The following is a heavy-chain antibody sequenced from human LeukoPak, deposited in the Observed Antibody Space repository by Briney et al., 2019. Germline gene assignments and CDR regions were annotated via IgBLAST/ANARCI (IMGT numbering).Heavy chain of an antibody. CDR1: GFTFSSYG. CDR3: ATPLGVGATREGGDY. V-gene: IGHV3-30*03. Sequence: PGGSLRLSCAASGFTFSSYGMHWVRQAPGKGLEWVAVISYDGSNKYYADSVKGRFTISRDNSKNTLYLQMNSLRAEDTAVYYCATPLGVGATREGGDYWGQGTLVTVSS. CDR2: ISYDGSNK. D-gene: IGHD1-26*01. J-gene: IGHJ4*02.